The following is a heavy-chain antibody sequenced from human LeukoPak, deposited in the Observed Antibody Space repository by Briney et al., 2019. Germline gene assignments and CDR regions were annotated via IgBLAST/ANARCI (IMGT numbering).Heavy chain of an antibody. Sequence: GESLKISCKGSGYSFTSYWIGWVRQMPGKGLEWMGIIYPGDSDTRYSPSFQGQVTISADKSISTAYLQWSSLKASDTAMYYCARHLRKVAADDNYYYYGMDVWGQGTTVTVSS. CDR2: IYPGDSDT. D-gene: IGHD2-15*01. J-gene: IGHJ6*02. V-gene: IGHV5-51*01. CDR1: GYSFTSYW. CDR3: ARHLRKVAADDNYYYYGMDV.